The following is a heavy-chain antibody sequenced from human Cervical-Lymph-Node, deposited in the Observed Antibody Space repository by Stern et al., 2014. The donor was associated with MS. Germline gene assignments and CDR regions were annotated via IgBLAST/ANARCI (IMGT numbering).Heavy chain of an antibody. D-gene: IGHD2-21*01. CDR1: GYTFTSHY. J-gene: IGHJ4*02. CDR2: INPSTGSS. Sequence: QDQLVQSGPEVKKPGASVRVSCKASGYTFTSHYMHWVRQAPGQGLEWMGLINPSTGSSIYAQRFQGRVAMTSDTSSTTVYLELSSLTSEETALYYCARDVARKYYFDSWGQGTLVTVSS. V-gene: IGHV1-46*01. CDR3: ARDVARKYYFDS.